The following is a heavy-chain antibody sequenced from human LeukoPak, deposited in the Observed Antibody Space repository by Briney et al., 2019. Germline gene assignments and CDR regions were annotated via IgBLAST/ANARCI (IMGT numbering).Heavy chain of an antibody. D-gene: IGHD3-22*01. CDR1: GDSIRSYY. V-gene: IGHV4-59*01. CDR2: IHNNGDI. Sequence: SETLSLTCIVSGDSIRSYYWNWIRQAPGKALEWIGHIHNNGDIAYNFSLKSRVTISMDTSKNQFSLKLSSVTAADTAVYYCGRWGYFDSGNYFVVDHWGQGTVVTVSS. CDR3: GRWGYFDSGNYFVVDH. J-gene: IGHJ4*02.